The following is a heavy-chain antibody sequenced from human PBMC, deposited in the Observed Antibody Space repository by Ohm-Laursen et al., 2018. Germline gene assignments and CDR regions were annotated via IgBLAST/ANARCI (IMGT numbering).Heavy chain of an antibody. CDR1: GFTFSDYY. J-gene: IGHJ1*01. CDR2: ISSSGSTI. CDR3: ARDYYDSSGYYYGAEYFQH. Sequence: GSLRLSCTASGFTFSDYYMSWIRQAPGKGLEWVSYISSSGSTIYYADSVKGRFTISRDNAKNSLYLQMNSLRAEDTAVYYCARDYYDSSGYYYGAEYFQHWGQGTLVTVSS. V-gene: IGHV3-11*01. D-gene: IGHD3-22*01.